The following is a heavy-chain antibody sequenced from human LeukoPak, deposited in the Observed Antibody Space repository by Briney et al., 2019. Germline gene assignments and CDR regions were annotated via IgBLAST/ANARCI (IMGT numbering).Heavy chain of an antibody. J-gene: IGHJ3*02. CDR2: ISVSGGST. V-gene: IGHV3-23*01. CDR1: GFTLRNFA. CDR3: ARVDEYDRQPDI. D-gene: IGHD3-22*01. Sequence: GGSLRLSCEDSGFTLRNFAVSWVRQAPGKGLEWVSVISVSGGSTHYAASVKGRFTISRDNSKNTLYLQMNSLRAEDTAVYYCARVDEYDRQPDIWGQGTMVTVSS.